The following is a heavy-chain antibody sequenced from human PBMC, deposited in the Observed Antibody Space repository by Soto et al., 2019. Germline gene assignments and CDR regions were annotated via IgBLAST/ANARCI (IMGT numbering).Heavy chain of an antibody. D-gene: IGHD6-19*01. CDR2: ISSSGSFT. CDR3: STSGSGWYGVDFDV. Sequence: NCLRQTPGKGLEWVSSISSSGSFTDYADSVRGRFTISRDNAKNSLYLQMTSLSAEDTAVYYCSTSGSGWYGVDFDVWGQGTKVTVSS. J-gene: IGHJ3*01. V-gene: IGHV3-21*01.